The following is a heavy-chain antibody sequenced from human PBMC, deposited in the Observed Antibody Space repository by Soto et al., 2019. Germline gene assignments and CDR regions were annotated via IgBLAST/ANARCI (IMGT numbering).Heavy chain of an antibody. CDR2: VDQAGSGV. V-gene: IGHV3-74*01. J-gene: IGHJ4*02. D-gene: IGHD1-20*01. Sequence: VGSPRLSCAASGFTLTAYWMHWVRQTPGKGLVWVSRVDQAGSGVAFADSVKGRFTISRDNAKNTVYLQMNSLRADDTALYFCVRDKRYNNEPTFDYWGQGTLVTVSS. CDR1: GFTLTAYW. CDR3: VRDKRYNNEPTFDY.